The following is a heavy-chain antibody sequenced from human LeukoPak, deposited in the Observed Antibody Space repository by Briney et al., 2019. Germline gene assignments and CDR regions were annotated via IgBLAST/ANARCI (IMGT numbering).Heavy chain of an antibody. V-gene: IGHV3-23*01. CDR3: AKRRGGSYYDAFDI. D-gene: IGHD1-26*01. CDR2: ISVSGSST. CDR1: GITVSSYA. Sequence: GGSLRLSCVVSGITVSSYAMSWVRQAPGKGLEWVSAISVSGSSTYYADSVKGRFTISRDNSKNTLYLLMNSLRAEDTAVYYCAKRRGGSYYDAFDIWGQGTMVTVSS. J-gene: IGHJ3*02.